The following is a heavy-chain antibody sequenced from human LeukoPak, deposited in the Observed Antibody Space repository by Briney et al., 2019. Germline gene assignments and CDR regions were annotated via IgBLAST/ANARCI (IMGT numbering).Heavy chain of an antibody. Sequence: SETLSLTCAVSGGSIISSSYYWGWIRQPPGKGLEWIGSIYYSGSTYYNPSLKSRVTISVDTSKNQFSLKLSSVTAADTAVYYCARRHVTTVTTTDYFDYWGQGTLVTVSS. J-gene: IGHJ4*02. CDR2: IYYSGST. V-gene: IGHV4-39*01. CDR3: ARRHVTTVTTTDYFDY. D-gene: IGHD4-11*01. CDR1: GGSIISSSYY.